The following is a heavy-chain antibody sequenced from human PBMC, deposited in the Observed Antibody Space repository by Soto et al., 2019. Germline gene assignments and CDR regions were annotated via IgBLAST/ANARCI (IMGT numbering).Heavy chain of an antibody. J-gene: IGHJ6*02. D-gene: IGHD2-2*01. CDR3: ARESCSSSSCSTRYGLDV. CDR1: GFTFMSYE. V-gene: IGHV3-48*03. CDR2: ISSSSNSI. Sequence: PGGSLRLSCVVSGFTFMSYEMNWVRQAPGKGLEWVSYISSSSNSIYYPDSVKGRFTISRDNAKNSLYLQMNSLRAEDTAVYYCARESCSSSSCSTRYGLDVWGQGTTVTVSS.